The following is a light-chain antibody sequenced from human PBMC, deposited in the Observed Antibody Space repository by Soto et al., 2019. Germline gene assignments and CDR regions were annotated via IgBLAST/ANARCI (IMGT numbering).Light chain of an antibody. J-gene: IGKJ3*01. Sequence: EIVLTQSPATLSLSPGERATLSCRASQSVSSYLAWYQQKPGQAPRLLIYDASNRATGIPARFSGSGSGTDFTLTISSLEPEDLAVYYCQQRSNWPPLTFGPGTKVDIK. CDR2: DAS. V-gene: IGKV3-11*01. CDR1: QSVSSY. CDR3: QQRSNWPPLT.